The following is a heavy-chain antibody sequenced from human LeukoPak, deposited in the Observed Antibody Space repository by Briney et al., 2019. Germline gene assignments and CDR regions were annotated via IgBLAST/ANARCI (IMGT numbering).Heavy chain of an antibody. Sequence: SETLSLTCTVSGGSISSSSYYWGWIRQPPGKGLEWIGSIYYSGSPDYKPSLRSRVTISVDTSKNQFSLKLSSVTAADTAVYYCAVSYSGSWHPVDYWGQGTLVTVSS. CDR1: GGSISSSSYY. CDR2: IYYSGSP. CDR3: AVSYSGSWHPVDY. D-gene: IGHD6-13*01. V-gene: IGHV4-39*01. J-gene: IGHJ4*02.